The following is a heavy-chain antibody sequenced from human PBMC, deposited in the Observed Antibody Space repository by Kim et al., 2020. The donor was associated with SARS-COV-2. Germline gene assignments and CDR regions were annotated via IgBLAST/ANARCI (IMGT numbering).Heavy chain of an antibody. CDR3: ARGCSSRPFDY. Sequence: TNYNPSLKSRVTISVDTSKNQFSLKLSSVTAADTAVYYCARGCSSRPFDYWGQGTLVTVSS. CDR2: T. D-gene: IGHD6-13*01. V-gene: IGHV4-34*01. J-gene: IGHJ4*02.